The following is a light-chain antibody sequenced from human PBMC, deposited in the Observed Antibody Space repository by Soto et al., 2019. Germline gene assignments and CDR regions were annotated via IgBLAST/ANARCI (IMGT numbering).Light chain of an antibody. CDR1: QSVSNK. V-gene: IGKV3-15*01. J-gene: IGKJ1*01. Sequence: EIVMTQSPATLSVSPGERATLSCRASQSVSNKLTWYQQKPGQAPRVLIFGASTRATGIPARFSGSGSGTEFTLNISSLQSEDFAVYYCQHYNDWPPTWTFGQGTRVEIK. CDR2: GAS. CDR3: QHYNDWPPTWT.